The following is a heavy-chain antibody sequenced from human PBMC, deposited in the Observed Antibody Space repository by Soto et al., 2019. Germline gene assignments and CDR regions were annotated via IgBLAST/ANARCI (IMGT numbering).Heavy chain of an antibody. D-gene: IGHD3-10*01. J-gene: IGHJ4*02. Sequence: EVQLVESGGGLIQPGGSLRLSCAVSGFTVSNNYMSWVRQAPGKGLEGVSVIYSGGYTAYGDSVKGRFTISRDNSKNTPSFKMNSLGAADAASFFCATNPGGGGYWGQGTLVTVSS. CDR3: ATNPGGGGY. CDR2: IYSGGYT. CDR1: GFTVSNNY. V-gene: IGHV3-53*01.